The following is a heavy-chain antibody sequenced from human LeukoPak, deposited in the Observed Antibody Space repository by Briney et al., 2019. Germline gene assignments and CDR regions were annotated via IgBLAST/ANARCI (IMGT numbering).Heavy chain of an antibody. CDR2: IIPIFGTA. Sequence: ASVKVTCKASAGTFSSYAISWVRHAPGQGLEWMGGIIPIFGTANYAQKFQGRVTITSDESTSTAYMELSSLRSEDTAVYYCARGPMTTVPNYYYYYYMDVWGKGTTVTVSS. D-gene: IGHD4-11*01. V-gene: IGHV1-69*13. CDR3: ARGPMTTVPNYYYYYYMDV. J-gene: IGHJ6*03. CDR1: AGTFSSYA.